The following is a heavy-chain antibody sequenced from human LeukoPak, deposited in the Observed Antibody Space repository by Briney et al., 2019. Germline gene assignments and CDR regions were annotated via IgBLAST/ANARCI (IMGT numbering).Heavy chain of an antibody. CDR2: IYSGGST. V-gene: IGHV3-53*01. D-gene: IGHD3-10*01. CDR3: ARAPPGGYDY. J-gene: IGHJ4*02. Sequence: GGSLRLSCTASGFTFSSYAMSWVRQAPGKGLEWVSVIYSGGSTVYADSVKGRFTISRDISKNTLYLQMSSLRAEDTAVYYCARAPPGGYDYWGQGTLVTVSS. CDR1: GFTFSSYA.